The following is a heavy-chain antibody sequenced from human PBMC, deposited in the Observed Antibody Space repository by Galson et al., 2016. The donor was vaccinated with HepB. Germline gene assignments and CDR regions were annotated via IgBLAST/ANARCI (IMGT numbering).Heavy chain of an antibody. CDR3: AKGGPEGTGTLDS. CDR2: IDEDGSET. Sequence: SLRLSCAASGFIFSYDWMHWVRQTAGRGLTYIAHIDEDGSETSYADSVKGRFTISRDNAVDTVYLQMDRLRADDTGVYFCAKGGPEGTGTLDSWGQGTQVTVSS. CDR1: GFIFSYDW. V-gene: IGHV3-74*01. D-gene: IGHD1-1*01. J-gene: IGHJ4*02.